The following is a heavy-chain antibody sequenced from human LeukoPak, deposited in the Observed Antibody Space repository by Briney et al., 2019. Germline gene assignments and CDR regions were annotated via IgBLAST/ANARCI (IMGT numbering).Heavy chain of an antibody. CDR2: IYYSGST. V-gene: IGHV4-59*01. Sequence: QASETLSLTCSVSGGSISSYFWSWIRQPPGKGLEWVGYIYYSGSTNYNPSLKSRVTISVDTSKNQFSLKLSSVTAADTAVYYCATYYDILTGYYTADAFDIWGQGTMVTVSS. J-gene: IGHJ3*02. CDR3: ATYYDILTGYYTADAFDI. CDR1: GGSISSYF. D-gene: IGHD3-9*01.